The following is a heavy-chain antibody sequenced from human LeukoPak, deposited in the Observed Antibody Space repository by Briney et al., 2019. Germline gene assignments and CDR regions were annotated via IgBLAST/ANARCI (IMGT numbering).Heavy chain of an antibody. V-gene: IGHV3-7*01. CDR3: ARRRDGGFDY. CDR1: GFTFSNDW. CDR2: IRQDGSEK. J-gene: IGHJ4*02. D-gene: IGHD5-24*01. Sequence: GGSLRLSCAASGFTFSNDWMSWVRQAPGKGLEWVANIRQDGSEKYYVDSVKGRFTISRDNAKNSLYLQMNSLRAEDTAVYYCARRRDGGFDYWGQGTLVTVSS.